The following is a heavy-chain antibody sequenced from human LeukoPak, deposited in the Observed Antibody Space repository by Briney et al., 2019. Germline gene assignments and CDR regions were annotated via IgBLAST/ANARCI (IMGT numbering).Heavy chain of an antibody. CDR1: GGSISSYY. Sequence: SETLSLTCTVSGGSISSYYWSWIRQPPGKGLEWIGYIYYSGSTNYNPSLKSRVTISVDTSKNQFSLKLSSVTAADTAVYYCARILLGYCSSTSCHPTYYYYYYGMDVWGQGTTVTVPS. CDR3: ARILLGYCSSTSCHPTYYYYYYGMDV. J-gene: IGHJ6*02. V-gene: IGHV4-59*01. CDR2: IYYSGST. D-gene: IGHD2-2*01.